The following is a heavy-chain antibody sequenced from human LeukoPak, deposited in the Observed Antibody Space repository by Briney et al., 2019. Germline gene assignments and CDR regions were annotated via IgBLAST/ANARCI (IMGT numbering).Heavy chain of an antibody. CDR1: GFTFNTYA. Sequence: GGSLRLSCATSGFTFNTYAMSWVRQAPGKGLEWVSVISGRGGTTYCADSVKGRFTISRDNSKNTLFLQMNSLRAEDTAVYYCARGPYGGDSVYYYYGMDVWGQGTTVTVSS. V-gene: IGHV3-23*01. J-gene: IGHJ6*02. D-gene: IGHD4-23*01. CDR2: ISGRGGTT. CDR3: ARGPYGGDSVYYYYGMDV.